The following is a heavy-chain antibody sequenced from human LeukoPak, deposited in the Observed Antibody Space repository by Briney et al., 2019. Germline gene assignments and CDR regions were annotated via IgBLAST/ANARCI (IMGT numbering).Heavy chain of an antibody. Sequence: GGTLRLSCAASGFTFSSYWMSWVRQGPGKGLGRLVNKNKYGSESYYVDSFKGRFTISRDNTNNSLYLQMSSLRAEDAAVYYCATYDFWSGYGLSNWGQGTLVTVSS. CDR3: ATYDFWSGYGLSN. V-gene: IGHV3-7*02. D-gene: IGHD3-3*01. J-gene: IGHJ4*02. CDR2: KNKYGSES. CDR1: GFTFSSYW.